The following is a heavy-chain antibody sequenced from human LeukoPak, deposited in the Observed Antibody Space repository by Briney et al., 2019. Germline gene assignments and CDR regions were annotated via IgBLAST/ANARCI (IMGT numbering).Heavy chain of an antibody. J-gene: IGHJ3*02. V-gene: IGHV3-21*01. D-gene: IGHD3-22*01. CDR2: ISSSSSYI. CDR1: GFTFSSYS. Sequence: GGSLRLSCAASGFTFSSYSMNWVRQAPGKGLEWVSSISSSSSYIYYADSVKGRFTFSRDNAKNSLYLQMNSLRAEDTAVYYCASILSYYYDSSGYYPDAFDIWGQGTMVTVSS. CDR3: ASILSYYYDSSGYYPDAFDI.